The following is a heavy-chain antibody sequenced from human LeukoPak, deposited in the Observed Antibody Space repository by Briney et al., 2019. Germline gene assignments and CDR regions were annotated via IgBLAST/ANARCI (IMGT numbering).Heavy chain of an antibody. V-gene: IGHV4-4*07. CDR2: IYTSGST. D-gene: IGHD2-15*01. J-gene: IGHJ6*03. CDR3: ARDSHCSGGSCYSWYMDV. CDR1: GGSISSYY. Sequence: SETLSLTCTLSGGSISSYYWSWIRQPAGKGLEWIGRIYTSGSTNYNPSLKSRVTMSVDTSKNQFSLKLSSVTAADTAVYYCARDSHCSGGSCYSWYMDVWGKGTTVTVSS.